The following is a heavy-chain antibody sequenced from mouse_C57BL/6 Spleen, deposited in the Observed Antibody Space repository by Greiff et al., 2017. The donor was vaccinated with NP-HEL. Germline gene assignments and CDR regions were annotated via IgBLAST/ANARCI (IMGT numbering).Heavy chain of an antibody. D-gene: IGHD1-1*01. CDR3: ARWDNDYGSSYIDY. Sequence: QVQLQQSGAELVKPGASVKLSCKASGYTFTSYWMHWVKQRPGQGLEWIGMIHPNSGSTNYNEKFKSKATLTVDKSSSTAYMQLSSLTSEDSAVYYCARWDNDYGSSYIDYWGQGTTLTVSS. V-gene: IGHV1-64*01. CDR1: GYTFTSYW. J-gene: IGHJ2*01. CDR2: IHPNSGST.